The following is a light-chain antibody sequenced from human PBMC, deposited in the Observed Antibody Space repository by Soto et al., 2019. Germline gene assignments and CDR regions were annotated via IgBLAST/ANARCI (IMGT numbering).Light chain of an antibody. CDR2: DVS. CDR1: SSDVGGYNS. J-gene: IGLJ2*01. Sequence: QSALTQPASVSGSPGQSITISCTGTSSDVGGYNSVSWYQQHPGKAPKLMIYDVSNRPSGVSNRFSGSKSGNTASLTISGLQAEGEADYYCSSYTSSSTLVVFGGGTKLTVL. V-gene: IGLV2-14*03. CDR3: SSYTSSSTLVV.